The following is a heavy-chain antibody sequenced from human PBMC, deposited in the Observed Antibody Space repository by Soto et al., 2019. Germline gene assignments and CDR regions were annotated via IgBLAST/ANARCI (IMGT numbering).Heavy chain of an antibody. CDR2: ISSNGVRT. CDR3: AKYSELPYEAYLQQ. D-gene: IGHD1-7*01. CDR1: GFTFSVYS. V-gene: IGHV3-23*01. J-gene: IGHJ1*01. Sequence: GGSLRLSCAASGFTFSVYSISWVRQAPWKGLEWVSAISSNGVRTFYADSLRGRFTISRDNSKSALYLQMNNLRAEDKAIYYCAKYSELPYEAYLQQSGQGNLLTFSS.